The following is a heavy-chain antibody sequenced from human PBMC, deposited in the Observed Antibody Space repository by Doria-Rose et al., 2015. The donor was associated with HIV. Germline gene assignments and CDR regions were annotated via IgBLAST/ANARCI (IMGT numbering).Heavy chain of an antibody. CDR3: ARIHSLSSSSLGH. V-gene: IGHV1-3*01. CDR2: LNVGNGDT. CDR1: GYTFSAYA. J-gene: IGHJ4*02. Sequence: VKKPGASVTVSCKTSGYTFSAYAIHWVRQAPGQRLEWMGWLNVGNGDTRYSRKFQDRVTITSDTSANTGYMALSSLRSEDTAVYYRARIHSLSSSSLGHWGQGTLVTVSS. D-gene: IGHD6-13*01.